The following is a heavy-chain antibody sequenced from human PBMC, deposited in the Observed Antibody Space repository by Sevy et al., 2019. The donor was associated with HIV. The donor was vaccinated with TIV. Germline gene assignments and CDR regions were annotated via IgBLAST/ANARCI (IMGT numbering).Heavy chain of an antibody. CDR1: GFTFSNYW. Sequence: GGSLRLSCAASGFTFSNYWMHWVRQAPGKGLMWVSRINSDGSSTTYADSVKGRFTISSDNAKNTLYLQMNSLIPEDTAVYYCASPWWGLLPPDVFDIWGQGTMVTVSS. V-gene: IGHV3-74*01. CDR3: ASPWWGLLPPDVFDI. D-gene: IGHD1-26*01. CDR2: INSDGSST. J-gene: IGHJ3*02.